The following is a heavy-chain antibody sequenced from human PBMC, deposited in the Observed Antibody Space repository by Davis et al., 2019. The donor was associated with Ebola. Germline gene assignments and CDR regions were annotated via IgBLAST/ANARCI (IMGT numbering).Heavy chain of an antibody. CDR2: IKQDGSEK. Sequence: GESLKISCAASGFTFSSYWMSWVRQAPGKGLEWVANIKQDGSEKYYVDSVKGRFTISRDNSKNTLYLQMNSLRAEDTAVYYCAKVHTYYDFWSGHEFDPWGQGTLVTVSS. CDR3: AKVHTYYDFWSGHEFDP. D-gene: IGHD3-3*01. J-gene: IGHJ5*02. V-gene: IGHV3-7*01. CDR1: GFTFSSYW.